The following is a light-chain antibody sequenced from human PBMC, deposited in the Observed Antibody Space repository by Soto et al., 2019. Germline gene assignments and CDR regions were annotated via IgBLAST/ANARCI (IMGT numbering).Light chain of an antibody. CDR3: GTWGVSGEV. CDR2: DNN. V-gene: IGLV1-51*01. CDR1: SSNIGNNY. J-gene: IGLJ2*01. Sequence: QSVLTQPPSVSAAPGQKVTISCSGSSSNIGNNYVAWYQQLPGTAPKLLIYDNNKRPSGIPERFSGSKSGTSATLDITGLQTGDESVYYCGTWGVSGEVFGGGTKLTVL.